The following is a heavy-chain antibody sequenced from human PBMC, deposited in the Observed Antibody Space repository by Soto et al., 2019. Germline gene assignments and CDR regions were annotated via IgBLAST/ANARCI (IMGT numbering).Heavy chain of an antibody. D-gene: IGHD3-3*02. J-gene: IGHJ4*02. V-gene: IGHV4-34*01. CDR3: ARGIVLAFHASFDY. CDR1: GGSFSGYY. CDR2: IIHSGST. Sequence: QVQLQQWGAGLLKPSETLSLTCAVSGGSFSGYYWTWIRQPPGKGLEWIGEIIHSGSTNYSPSLKSRVTISVDTSKNQFSLKLNSVTAADTAVYYCARGIVLAFHASFDYWGRGTLVTVSS.